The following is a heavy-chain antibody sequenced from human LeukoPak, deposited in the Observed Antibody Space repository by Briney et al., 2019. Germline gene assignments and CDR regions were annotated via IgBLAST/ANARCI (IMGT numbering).Heavy chain of an antibody. Sequence: SETLSLTCTVSGGSISSYYWSWIRQPPGKGLEWIGSIYYSGSTYYNPSLKSRVTISVDTSKNQFSLKLSSVTAADTAVYYCARLGGIVVVITGGFFDYWGQGTLVTVSS. CDR3: ARLGGIVVVITGGFFDY. D-gene: IGHD3-22*01. V-gene: IGHV4-39*07. CDR1: GGSISSYY. CDR2: IYYSGST. J-gene: IGHJ4*02.